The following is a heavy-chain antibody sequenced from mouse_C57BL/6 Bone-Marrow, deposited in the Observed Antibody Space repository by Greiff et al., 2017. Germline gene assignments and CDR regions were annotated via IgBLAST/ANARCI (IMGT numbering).Heavy chain of an antibody. D-gene: IGHD2-4*01. CDR1: GYSFTSYW. V-gene: IGHV1-69*01. CDR2: IDPSDSYT. J-gene: IGHJ3*01. Sequence: QVQLQQPGAELVMPGASVQLSCKASGYSFTSYWMHWVKQRPGQGLEWIGEIDPSDSYTNYNQKFKGKSTLTVDKSSSTAYMQLSSLTSEDSAVYYCAREDDYEGFAYWSHGTLVTVSA. CDR3: AREDDYEGFAY.